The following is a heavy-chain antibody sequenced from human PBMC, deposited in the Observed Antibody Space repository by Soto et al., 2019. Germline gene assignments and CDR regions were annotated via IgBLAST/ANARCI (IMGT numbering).Heavy chain of an antibody. V-gene: IGHV1-69*06. Sequence: QVQLVQSGAEVKKPGSSVKVSCKASGGTFSSYAISWVRQAPGQGLEWMGGIIPIFGTANYAQKFQGRVTITADKPRRTAYMGLSGLRSEDTAGYCCGGGAAQGGWGSYRWEDYWGQGTLVTVSS. D-gene: IGHD1-26*01. CDR1: GGTFSSYA. J-gene: IGHJ4*02. CDR2: IIPIFGTA. CDR3: GGGAAQGGWGSYRWEDY.